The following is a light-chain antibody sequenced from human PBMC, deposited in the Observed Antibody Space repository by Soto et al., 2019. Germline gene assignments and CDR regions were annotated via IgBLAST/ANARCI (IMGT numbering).Light chain of an antibody. CDR1: QSISRG. CDR3: QQYSTYSRA. Sequence: DIQMTQSPSTLSASVGDRATITCRASQSISRGLAWYQQKSGKAPKLLIYDASSLESGVPSRFSGSGSGTEFTLTISSLQPDDFATDYCQQYSTYSRAFGQGTKVEIK. CDR2: DAS. V-gene: IGKV1-5*01. J-gene: IGKJ1*01.